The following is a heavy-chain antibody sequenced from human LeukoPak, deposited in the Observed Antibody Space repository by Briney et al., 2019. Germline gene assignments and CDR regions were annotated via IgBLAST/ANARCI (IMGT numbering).Heavy chain of an antibody. CDR3: ARGYYYYDSSGCDY. D-gene: IGHD3-22*01. Sequence: ASVKVSCKASGYTFTGYYMHWVRQAPGQGLEWMGWISAYNGNTNYAQKLQGRVTMTTDTSTSTAYMELRSLRSDDTAVYYCARGYYYYDSSGCDYWGQGTLVTVSS. J-gene: IGHJ4*02. CDR2: ISAYNGNT. V-gene: IGHV1-18*04. CDR1: GYTFTGYY.